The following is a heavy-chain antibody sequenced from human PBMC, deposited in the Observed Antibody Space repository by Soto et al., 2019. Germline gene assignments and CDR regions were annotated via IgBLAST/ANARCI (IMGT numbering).Heavy chain of an antibody. V-gene: IGHV4-39*01. CDR3: ARRSNLGELSLGYY. Sequence: ASDTLSLSCTVSGGSISSSSYYWGWIRQPPGKGLEWIGSIYYSGSTYYNPSPKSRVTISVDTSKNQFSLKLSSVTAADTAVYYCARRSNLGELSLGYYSGQGTLVTVSS. CDR1: GGSISSSSYY. CDR2: IYYSGST. J-gene: IGHJ4*02. D-gene: IGHD3-16*02.